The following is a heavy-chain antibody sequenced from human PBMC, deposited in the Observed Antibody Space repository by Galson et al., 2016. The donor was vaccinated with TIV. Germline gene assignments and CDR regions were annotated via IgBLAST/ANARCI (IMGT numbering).Heavy chain of an antibody. CDR2: ISAGGGRT. J-gene: IGHJ4*02. CDR3: AKMDSSGFDYVRRFDF. CDR1: GFTFSSFA. D-gene: IGHD3-22*01. V-gene: IGHV3-23*01. Sequence: FLRLSCAASGFTFSSFAVSWVRQAPGKGLEWVSGISAGGGRTNYADSVKGRFTVSRDNPKNTLYLQMSSLRAEDTAVYFCAKMDSSGFDYVRRFDFWGQGTLATISS.